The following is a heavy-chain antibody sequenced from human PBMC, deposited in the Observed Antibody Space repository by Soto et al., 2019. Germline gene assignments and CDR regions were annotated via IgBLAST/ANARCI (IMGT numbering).Heavy chain of an antibody. CDR2: IIPILGIA. V-gene: IGHV1-69*04. Sequence: ASVKVSCKASGGTFSSYTISWVRQAPGQGLEWMGRIIPILGIANYAQKFQGRVTITADKSTSTAYMELSSLRSEDTAVYYCARDREYYDSSGYSTLFDYWGQGTLVTVS. J-gene: IGHJ4*02. CDR3: ARDREYYDSSGYSTLFDY. CDR1: GGTFSSYT. D-gene: IGHD3-22*01.